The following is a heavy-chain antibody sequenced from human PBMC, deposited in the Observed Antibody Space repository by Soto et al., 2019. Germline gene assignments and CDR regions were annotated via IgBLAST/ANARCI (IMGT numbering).Heavy chain of an antibody. J-gene: IGHJ3*02. D-gene: IGHD2-15*01. V-gene: IGHV4-39*01. Sequence: SETLSLTCTVSGGSISSSSYYWGWIRQPPGKGLEWIGSIYYSGSTYYNPSLKSRVTISVDTSKNQFSLKLSSVTAADTAVYYCARVIVVVVAAIDAFDIWGQGTMVNVSS. CDR1: GGSISSSSYY. CDR3: ARVIVVVVAAIDAFDI. CDR2: IYYSGST.